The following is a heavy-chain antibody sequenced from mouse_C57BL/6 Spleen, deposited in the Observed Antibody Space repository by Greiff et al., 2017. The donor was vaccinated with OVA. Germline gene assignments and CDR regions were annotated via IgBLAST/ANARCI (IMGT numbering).Heavy chain of an antibody. J-gene: IGHJ2*01. CDR1: GYTFTSYG. CDR2: IYPRSGNT. CDR3: ARGPALTTVVAPDY. D-gene: IGHD1-1*01. Sequence: QVQLQQSGAELARPGASVKLSCKASGYTFTSYGISWVKQRTGQGLEWIGEIYPRSGNTYYNEKFKGKATLTADKSSSTAYMELRSLTSEDSAVYFCARGPALTTVVAPDYWGQGTTLTVSS. V-gene: IGHV1-81*01.